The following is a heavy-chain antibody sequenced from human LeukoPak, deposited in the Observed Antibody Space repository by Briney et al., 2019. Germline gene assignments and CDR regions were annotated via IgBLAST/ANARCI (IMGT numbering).Heavy chain of an antibody. CDR3: ATLGPTGGDFTYNWFDP. CDR2: ISSTSRYI. D-gene: IGHD2-21*02. CDR1: GFAFSTYS. J-gene: IGHJ5*02. Sequence: GGSLRLSCAASGFAFSTYSMNWVRQAPRKGPEWVSCISSTSRYINYTESVKGRFTISRDNAKNSLYLQMSSLRVEDSAVYYCATLGPTGGDFTYNWFDPWGQGTLVTVSS. V-gene: IGHV3-21*06.